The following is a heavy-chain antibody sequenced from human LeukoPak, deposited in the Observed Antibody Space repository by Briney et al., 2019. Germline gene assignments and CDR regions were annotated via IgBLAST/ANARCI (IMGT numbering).Heavy chain of an antibody. CDR2: ISYSGST. CDR3: TRGGQDTNGYFIWFDT. CDR1: GGSINTHY. D-gene: IGHD2-8*01. J-gene: IGHJ5*02. Sequence: PSETLSLTCAVSGGSINTHYWSWIRQAPGKGLEWIGYISYSGSTYYNSFLKSRVTISRDMSKNQFSLKLTSVTAADTAVYYCTRGGQDTNGYFIWFDTWGQRTLVTVSS. V-gene: IGHV4-59*11.